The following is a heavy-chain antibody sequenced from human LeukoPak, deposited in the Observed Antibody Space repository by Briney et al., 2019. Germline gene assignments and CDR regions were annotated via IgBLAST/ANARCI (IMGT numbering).Heavy chain of an antibody. CDR1: GFTFSSYS. CDR2: ISHDGSNK. V-gene: IGHV3-30*18. D-gene: IGHD6-13*01. CDR3: AKRMGPSIAAADLEY. J-gene: IGHJ4*02. Sequence: GGSLRLSCAASGFTFSSYSMNWVRQAPGKGLECVAVISHDGSNKYYADSVKGRFTISRDNSKKTLYLQMNSLRTEDTAVYYCAKRMGPSIAAADLEYWGQGTLVTVSS.